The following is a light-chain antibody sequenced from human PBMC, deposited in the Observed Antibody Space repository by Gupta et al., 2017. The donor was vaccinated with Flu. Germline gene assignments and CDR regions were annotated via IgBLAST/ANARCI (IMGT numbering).Light chain of an antibody. Sequence: SLGERATINCKSSQSRLYNSNNKNYLAWYQKKPGQPPKVLIYWASTRESEVPDRFSGSGSGTDFTLTISSLQAEDVAVYYCQHDDTTSLTFVGGTKVEIK. V-gene: IGKV4-1*01. CDR3: QHDDTTSLT. J-gene: IGKJ4*01. CDR1: QSRLYNSNNKNY. CDR2: WAS.